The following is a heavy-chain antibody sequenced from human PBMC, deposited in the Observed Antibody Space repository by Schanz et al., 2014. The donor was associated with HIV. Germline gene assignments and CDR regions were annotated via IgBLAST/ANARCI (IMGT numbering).Heavy chain of an antibody. Sequence: QVQLVESGGGVVQPGRSLRLSCAASGFTFSSYGMHWVRQAPGKGLEWVAVISYDGTNEYYADSVKGRFTVSRDNSKNTLYLQMNSLRAEDTAVYYCAKDLGGFSAYEAYTSGRGYWGQGTLVIVS. CDR2: ISYDGTNE. V-gene: IGHV3-30*18. CDR1: GFTFSSYG. J-gene: IGHJ4*02. D-gene: IGHD5-12*01. CDR3: AKDLGGFSAYEAYTSGRGY.